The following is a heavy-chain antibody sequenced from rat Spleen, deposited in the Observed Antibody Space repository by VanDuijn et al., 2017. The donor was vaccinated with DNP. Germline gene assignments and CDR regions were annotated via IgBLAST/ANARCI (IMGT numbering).Heavy chain of an antibody. CDR2: INTAGST. D-gene: IGHD1-6*01. J-gene: IGHJ2*01. Sequence: EVQLQESGPGLVKPSQSLSLTCSVTDYSITSSYRWSWILKFPGNKLEWMAYINTAGSTNYNPSLKSRISITRDTSKNQFFPQVNSVTTDDTATYYCTRGDILRSFDYWGQGVMVTVSS. V-gene: IGHV3-3*01. CDR1: DYSITSSYR. CDR3: TRGDILRSFDY.